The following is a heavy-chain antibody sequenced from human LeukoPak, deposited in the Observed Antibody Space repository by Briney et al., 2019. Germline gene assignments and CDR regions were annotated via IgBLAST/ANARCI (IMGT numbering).Heavy chain of an antibody. Sequence: SETLSLTCTVSGGSISSYYWNWIRQSPGKGLEWIGYIYYTGSTNYNPSLKSRITVSLDTSKNQFSLNLNSVTAADTAVYYCVRVPKNVAMITEFFFDYWGQGTLVTVSS. J-gene: IGHJ4*02. V-gene: IGHV4-59*12. D-gene: IGHD5-12*01. CDR1: GGSISSYY. CDR3: VRVPKNVAMITEFFFDY. CDR2: IYYTGST.